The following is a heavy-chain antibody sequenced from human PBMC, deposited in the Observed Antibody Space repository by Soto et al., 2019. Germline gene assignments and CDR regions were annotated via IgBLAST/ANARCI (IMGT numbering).Heavy chain of an antibody. D-gene: IGHD7-27*01. V-gene: IGHV4-30-4*01. CDR3: ASGPSGDKVDY. CDR1: GDSISSGDYY. J-gene: IGHJ4*02. CDR2: IYCGGST. Sequence: SETLSLTCTVSGDSISSGDYYWSWIRQPPGKGPEWIAHIYCGGSTYYNPSLKSRVTISIDRSKNQFSLQLNSVSAADTAVYYCASGPSGDKVDYWGQGTLVTVSS.